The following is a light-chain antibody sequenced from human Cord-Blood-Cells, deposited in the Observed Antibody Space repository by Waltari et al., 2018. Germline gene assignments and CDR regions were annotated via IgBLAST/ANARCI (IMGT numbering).Light chain of an antibody. V-gene: IGKV3-20*01. CDR3: QQYGSSPYT. J-gene: IGKJ2*01. Sequence: ETVLTQSPVTLSLSPGERATLSCRASQSVSSSYLAWYQQKPGQAPRLLIYGASSRATGIPDRFSGSGSGTDFTLTISRLEPEDFAVYYCQQYGSSPYTFGQGTKLEIK. CDR1: QSVSSSY. CDR2: GAS.